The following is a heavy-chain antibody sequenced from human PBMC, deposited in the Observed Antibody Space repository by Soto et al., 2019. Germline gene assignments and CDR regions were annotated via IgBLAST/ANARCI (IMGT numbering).Heavy chain of an antibody. CDR3: AKDGIPRNGVWDYFDI. Sequence: DVNLVQSGGGSVQPGGSLRLSCVASGFDFSDYAMSWVRQTPGKGLQWVSGVGGSNDDENYADFVRDRFDVSRDNSKKTLYLQINSLRGEDTGVYYCAKDGIPRNGVWDYFDIWGQGTRVTVSS. CDR1: GFDFSDYA. D-gene: IGHD2-8*01. V-gene: IGHV3-23*04. J-gene: IGHJ3*02. CDR2: VGGSNDDE.